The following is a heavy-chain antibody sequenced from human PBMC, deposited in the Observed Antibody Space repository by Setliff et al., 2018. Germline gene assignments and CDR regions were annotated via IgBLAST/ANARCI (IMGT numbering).Heavy chain of an antibody. CDR1: GYSISSGYY. J-gene: IGHJ4*02. Sequence: PSETLSLTCTVSGYSISSGYYWGWIRQPPGKGLEWIGSVYHSGSTYYNPSLKSRVTISVDTSKNQFSLKLSSVTAADTAVYYCARIGGGYNYYFDYWGQGTLVTVSS. V-gene: IGHV4-38-2*02. D-gene: IGHD5-12*01. CDR2: VYHSGST. CDR3: ARIGGGYNYYFDY.